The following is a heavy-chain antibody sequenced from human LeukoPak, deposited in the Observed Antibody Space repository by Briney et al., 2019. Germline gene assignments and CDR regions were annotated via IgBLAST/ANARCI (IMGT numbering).Heavy chain of an antibody. CDR3: ARHYASGTYPPNY. J-gene: IGHJ4*02. D-gene: IGHD3-10*01. Sequence: SETLSLTCTVSGDSISPYYWSWIRQPPGKGLEYIGFIHYTGSTNYNPSLKSRVTMSVDVSRNQLSLKLSSVTAADTAVYYCARHYASGTYPPNYWGQGTLVTVSS. V-gene: IGHV4-59*08. CDR2: IHYTGST. CDR1: GDSISPYY.